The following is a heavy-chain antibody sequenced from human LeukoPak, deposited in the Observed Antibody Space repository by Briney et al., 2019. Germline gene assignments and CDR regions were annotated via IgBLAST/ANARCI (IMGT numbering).Heavy chain of an antibody. CDR1: GFTFSSYG. D-gene: IGHD4-17*01. CDR2: ISYDGSNK. Sequence: GGSLRLSCAASGFTFSSYGMHWVRQAPGKGLEWVAVISYDGSNKYYADSVKGRFTISRDNSKNTLYLQMNSLRAEDTAVYYCAKDNGDYVLDFDYWGQGTLVTVSS. V-gene: IGHV3-30*18. J-gene: IGHJ4*02. CDR3: AKDNGDYVLDFDY.